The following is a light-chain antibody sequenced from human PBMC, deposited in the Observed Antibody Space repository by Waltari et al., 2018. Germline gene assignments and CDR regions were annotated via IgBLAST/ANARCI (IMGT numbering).Light chain of an antibody. V-gene: IGKV1-39*01. CDR1: QTIINF. Sequence: DIQMTQSPSSLSPAIGDRVTITCRASQTIINFLNWYQQKPGKAPKLLIYFASALQSGVPSRFGGSGSGTDFTFTISSLQPEDFATYYCQQSYSIPYTFGQGTKLEIK. J-gene: IGKJ2*01. CDR2: FAS. CDR3: QQSYSIPYT.